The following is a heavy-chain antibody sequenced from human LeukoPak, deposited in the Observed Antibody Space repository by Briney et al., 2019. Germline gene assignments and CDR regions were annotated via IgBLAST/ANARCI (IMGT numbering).Heavy chain of an antibody. CDR3: ARDSDCGGDCYPDY. CDR2: IYYSGST. V-gene: IGHV4-59*12. J-gene: IGHJ4*02. CDR1: GGSISSYY. D-gene: IGHD2-21*02. Sequence: PSETLSLTCTVSGGSISSYYWSWIRQPPGKGLEWIGYIYYSGSTNYNPSLKSRVTISVDTSKNQFSLKLSSVTAADTAVYYCARDSDCGGDCYPDYWGQGTLVTVSS.